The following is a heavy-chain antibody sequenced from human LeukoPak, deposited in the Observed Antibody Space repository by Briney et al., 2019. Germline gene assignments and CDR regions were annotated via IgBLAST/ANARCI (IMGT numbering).Heavy chain of an antibody. CDR1: GGSISSYY. Sequence: KPSETLSLTCTVSGGSISSYYWSWIRQPPGKGLEWIGEIYHSGSTNYNPSLKCRVTISVDKSKNQFSLKLSSVTAADTAVYYCARDLTYYYDSSGPSESYYFDYWGQGTLVTVSS. D-gene: IGHD3-22*01. CDR2: IYHSGST. J-gene: IGHJ4*02. V-gene: IGHV4-59*12. CDR3: ARDLTYYYDSSGPSESYYFDY.